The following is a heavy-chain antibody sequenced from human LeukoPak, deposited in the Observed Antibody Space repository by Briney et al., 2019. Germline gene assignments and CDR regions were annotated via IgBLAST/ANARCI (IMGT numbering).Heavy chain of an antibody. D-gene: IGHD2-8*01. J-gene: IGHJ5*02. CDR3: ARDLAMA. CDR1: GFTVSSNY. CDR2: IFGGGST. Sequence: PGGSLRLSCAASGFTVSSNYLSWVRQAPGKGLEWVSVIFGGGSTYYADSVKGRFTISTDITKNTLHLQMNSLRVDDTAVYYCARDLAMAWGQGTLVTVSS. V-gene: IGHV3-53*01.